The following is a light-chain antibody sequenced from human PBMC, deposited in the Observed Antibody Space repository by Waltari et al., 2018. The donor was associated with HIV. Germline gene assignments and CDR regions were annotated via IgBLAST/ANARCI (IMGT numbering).Light chain of an antibody. CDR2: KSD. V-gene: IGLV10-54*01. Sequence: QSGLTQAPSLSTSLRQTAIITFDRDTNTDGTQEITWFRQELGRPHKLISYKSDQRPSGMSGKFSTSTFGDTAYLTISSLQSEDEADYFCSSGDTSVSGWVFGGGTKLTV. CDR1: TNTDGTQE. J-gene: IGLJ3*02. CDR3: SSGDTSVSGWV.